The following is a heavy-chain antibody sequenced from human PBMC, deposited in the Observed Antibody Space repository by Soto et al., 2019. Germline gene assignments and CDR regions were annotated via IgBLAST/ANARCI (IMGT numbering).Heavy chain of an antibody. CDR3: ARDRHGLTFFDY. CDR2: LYYSGST. D-gene: IGHD3-9*01. Sequence: SETLSLTCTVSGGSVSSFFWSWIRQPPGKGLECIGYLYYSGSTHYSPSLKSRVTISVDTSKNQFSLKLNSVTAADTAVYYCARDRHGLTFFDYWSQGPLVTLSS. CDR1: GGSVSSFF. J-gene: IGHJ4*02. V-gene: IGHV4-59*02.